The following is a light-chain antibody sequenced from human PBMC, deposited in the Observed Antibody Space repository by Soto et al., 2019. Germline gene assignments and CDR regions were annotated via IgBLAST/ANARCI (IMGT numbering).Light chain of an antibody. CDR3: QQYSNLIT. CDR1: QSISSSF. Sequence: EIVLTQSPGILSLSPGERASLSCGASQSISSSFLAWYQQKPGQAPRLLIYGASSRATGIPDRFSGTGSETDFTLTISSLQPEDFATYYCQQYSNLITFGQGTRLEIK. CDR2: GAS. J-gene: IGKJ5*01. V-gene: IGKV3-20*01.